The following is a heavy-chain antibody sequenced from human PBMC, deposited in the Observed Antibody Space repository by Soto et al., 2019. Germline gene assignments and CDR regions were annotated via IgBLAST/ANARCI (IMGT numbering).Heavy chain of an antibody. CDR2: INWDGYSI. CDR3: ARSWSGSTSGRVDV. J-gene: IGHJ6*02. Sequence: GGSLRLSCVASGFNFDDHVMHWVRQVPGKGLEWVGHINWDGYSIRYGGSVRGRFTISRDNAKNTLYLQMNSLRREDTALYYCARSWSGSTSGRVDVWGQGTTVTVSS. CDR1: GFNFDDHV. D-gene: IGHD3-3*01. V-gene: IGHV3-9*01.